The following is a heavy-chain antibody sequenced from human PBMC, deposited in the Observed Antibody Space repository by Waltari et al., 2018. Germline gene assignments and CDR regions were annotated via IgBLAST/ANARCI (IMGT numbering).Heavy chain of an antibody. V-gene: IGHV4-39*01. CDR2: IYYSGST. J-gene: IGHJ3*02. D-gene: IGHD2-2*02. CDR3: ARPLYCSSTSCYIHAFDI. Sequence: QLQLQESGPGLVKPSETLSLTCTVSGGSISSSSYYWGWIRQPPGKGLEWIGSIYYSGSTYYNPSLKSRVTISVDTSKNQFSLKLSSVTAADTAVYYCARPLYCSSTSCYIHAFDIWGQGTTVTVSS. CDR1: GGSISSSSYY.